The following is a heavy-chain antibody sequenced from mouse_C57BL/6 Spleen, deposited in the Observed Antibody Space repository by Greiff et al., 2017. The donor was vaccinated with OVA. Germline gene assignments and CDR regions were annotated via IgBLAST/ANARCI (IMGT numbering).Heavy chain of an antibody. CDR1: GYTFTSYW. J-gene: IGHJ2*01. CDR3: ASRATVVASYYFDY. CDR2: IDPSDSYT. V-gene: IGHV1-59*01. D-gene: IGHD1-1*01. Sequence: QVQLQQPGAELVRPGTSVKLSCKASGYTFTSYWMHWVKQRPGQGLEWIGVIDPSDSYTNYNQKFKGKATLTVDTSSSTAYMQLSSLTSEDSAVYYCASRATVVASYYFDYWGQGTTLTVSS.